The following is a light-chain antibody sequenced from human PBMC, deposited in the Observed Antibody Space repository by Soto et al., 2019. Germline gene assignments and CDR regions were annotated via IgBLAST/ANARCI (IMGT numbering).Light chain of an antibody. J-gene: IGLJ1*01. CDR1: SSDVGGYNY. CDR3: CSYAGSYGYV. CDR2: DVS. Sequence: QSVLTQPRSVSGSPGQSVTISCTGTSSDVGGYNYVSWYQQHPGKAPKLVIYDVSKRPSGVPDRFSGSKSGNTASLTISGLQAEDEADYYCCSYAGSYGYVFGTGTKVTVL. V-gene: IGLV2-11*01.